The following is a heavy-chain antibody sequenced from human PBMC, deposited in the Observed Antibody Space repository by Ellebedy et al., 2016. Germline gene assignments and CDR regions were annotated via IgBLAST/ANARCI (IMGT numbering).Heavy chain of an antibody. V-gene: IGHV1-2*04. J-gene: IGHJ6*02. Sequence: ASVKVSCXASGYTFTSYYMHWVRQAPGQGLEWMGWINPNSGGTNYAQKFQGWVTMTRDTSISTAYMELSRLRSDDTAVYYCAREWGLNSSGYFDYYGMDVWGQGTTVTVSS. CDR1: GYTFTSYY. CDR2: INPNSGGT. CDR3: AREWGLNSSGYFDYYGMDV. D-gene: IGHD3-22*01.